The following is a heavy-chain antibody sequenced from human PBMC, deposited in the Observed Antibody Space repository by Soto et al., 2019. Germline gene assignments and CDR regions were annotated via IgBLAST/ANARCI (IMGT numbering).Heavy chain of an antibody. CDR1: GFTFSSYG. CDR3: ARDGSYSRGMDV. D-gene: IGHD6-13*01. CDR2: IWYDGSNK. V-gene: IGHV3-33*01. Sequence: QVQLVESGGGVVQPGRSLRLSCAASGFTFSSYGMHWVRQAPGKGLEWVAVIWYDGSNKYYADSVKGRFTISRDNSKNTLYLQMNSLRAEDTAVYFCARDGSYSRGMDVWGQGTTVTVSS. J-gene: IGHJ6*02.